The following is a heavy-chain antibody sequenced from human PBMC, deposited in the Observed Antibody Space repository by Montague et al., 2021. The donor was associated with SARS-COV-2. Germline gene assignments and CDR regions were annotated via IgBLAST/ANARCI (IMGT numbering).Heavy chain of an antibody. CDR3: VRVSWYYYGSGAFDY. CDR2: SSHRENT. CDR1: GGSIISTSCY. V-gene: IGHV4-39*07. J-gene: IGHJ4*02. Sequence: SETLSLTCTVSGGSIISTSCYWGWIRQPPGLGLVWIVNSSHRENTFYNPSRQSTVTISVDTSKNQFSLKMISVTAADTGIYYCVRVSWYYYGSGAFDYWGQGTLVTVSA. D-gene: IGHD3-10*01.